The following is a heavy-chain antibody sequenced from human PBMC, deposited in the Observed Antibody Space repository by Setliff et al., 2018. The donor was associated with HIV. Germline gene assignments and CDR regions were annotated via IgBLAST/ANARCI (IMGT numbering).Heavy chain of an antibody. V-gene: IGHV4-38-2*01. D-gene: IGHD6-25*01. CDR2: MYHSGNT. CDR1: GYSISSGYY. Sequence: SETLSLTCSVSGYSISSGYYWGWIRQPPGKGLEWIGSMYHSGNTYYNPSLKSQVTISVDTSKNQFSLKLSSVTAADTAVYYCARQGAAGPYFYYYYMDVWGKGTTVTVSS. CDR3: ARQGAAGPYFYYYYMDV. J-gene: IGHJ6*03.